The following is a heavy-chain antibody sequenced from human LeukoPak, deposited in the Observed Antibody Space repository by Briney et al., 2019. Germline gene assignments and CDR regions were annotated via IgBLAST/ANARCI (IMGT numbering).Heavy chain of an antibody. CDR1: GGSISTYY. CDR3: ARGGGYASPIGY. J-gene: IGHJ4*02. V-gene: IGHV4-59*01. Sequence: PSETLSLTCTLSGGSISTYYWSWIRLPPGKGLEWIGYIYHSGSTNYNPSLKSRVTISVDTSKNQFSLKLSSVTAADTAVYYCARGGGYASPIGYWGQGALVTVSS. D-gene: IGHD5-12*01. CDR2: IYHSGST.